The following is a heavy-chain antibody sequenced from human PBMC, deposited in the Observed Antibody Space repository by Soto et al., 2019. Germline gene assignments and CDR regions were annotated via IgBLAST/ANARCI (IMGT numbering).Heavy chain of an antibody. V-gene: IGHV3-33*01. Sequence: QVQLVESGGGVVQPGRSLRLSCAASGFTFNKYGMHWVRQAPGKGLEWVAVIWYDGSDKYYADSVKGRFTISRDNSKNALYLQMNSLRAEDTAVYYCASWMEPSSSYGLDVWGQGTTVTVSS. CDR3: ASWMEPSSSYGLDV. CDR2: IWYDGSDK. J-gene: IGHJ6*02. CDR1: GFTFNKYG. D-gene: IGHD1-1*01.